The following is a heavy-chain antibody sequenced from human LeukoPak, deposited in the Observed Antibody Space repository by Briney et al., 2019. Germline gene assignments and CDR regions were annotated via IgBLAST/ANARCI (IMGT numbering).Heavy chain of an antibody. V-gene: IGHV3-9*01. D-gene: IGHD3-9*01. CDR2: ISWNNGDI. CDR1: GFKFEEYG. CDR3: VKDLKAGGILTD. J-gene: IGHJ4*02. Sequence: GGSLRLSCAACGFKFEEYGMHWVRHAPGKGGEWVSGISWNNGDIGYADSVKGRFTISRDNAKNFLFLQMNSLRPEDTALYYCVKDLKAGGILTDWGQGTLVTVSS.